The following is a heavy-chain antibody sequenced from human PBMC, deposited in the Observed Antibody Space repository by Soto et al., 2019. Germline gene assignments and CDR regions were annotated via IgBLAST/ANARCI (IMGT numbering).Heavy chain of an antibody. CDR1: GFTVSTNY. D-gene: IGHD3-10*01. CDR3: ARGPYASSSYSLDY. J-gene: IGHJ4*02. V-gene: IGHV3-66*01. Sequence: GGSLRLSCAASGFTVSTNYMSWVRQAPGKGLEWFSLIYICGSTYYSDSVKGRFTFSGDNSKSTLYLQMNSLRAEDTAVYYCARGPYASSSYSLDYWGQGTLVTVSS. CDR2: IYICGST.